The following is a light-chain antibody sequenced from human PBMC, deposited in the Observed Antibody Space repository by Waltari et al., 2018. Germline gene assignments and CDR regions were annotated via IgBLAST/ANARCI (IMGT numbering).Light chain of an antibody. Sequence: EIVLTQSPDTLSLSPRGRATLSCRASQSVSSSLAWYQQKPGQAPRRLYYGASNRATGIPDRFSGSGSGTDFTLTISRLEPEDFVVYYCLQYLSSPHTFGQGTKLEIK. V-gene: IGKV3-20*01. CDR3: LQYLSSPHT. CDR2: GAS. J-gene: IGKJ2*01. CDR1: QSVSSS.